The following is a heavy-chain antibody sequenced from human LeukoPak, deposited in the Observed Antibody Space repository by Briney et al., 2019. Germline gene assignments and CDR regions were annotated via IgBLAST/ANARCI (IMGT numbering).Heavy chain of an antibody. Sequence: GRSLRLSCAASGFTFSSYGMHWVRQAPGKGLEWVAVIWYDGSNKYYADSVKGRFTISRDNSKNTLYLQMNSLRAEDTAVYYCARGGGNSLYYFDYWGQGTLVTVSS. J-gene: IGHJ4*02. CDR3: ARGGGNSLYYFDY. CDR1: GFTFSSYG. D-gene: IGHD4-23*01. CDR2: IWYDGSNK. V-gene: IGHV3-33*08.